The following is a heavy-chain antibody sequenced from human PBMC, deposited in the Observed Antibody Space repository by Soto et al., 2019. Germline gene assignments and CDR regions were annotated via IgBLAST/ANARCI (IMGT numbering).Heavy chain of an antibody. CDR1: GFSLSTSGVG. V-gene: IGHV2-5*02. CDR2: IYWDDDK. Sequence: QITLKESGPTLVKPTQTLTLTCTFSGFSLSTSGVGVGWIRQPPGKALEWLALIYWDDDKRYSPSLKSRLTITNDTSNNQVVLTMTTMDPVDTATYYCAHRKYDGDLRVDAFDIWGQGTMVTVSS. CDR3: AHRKYDGDLRVDAFDI. J-gene: IGHJ3*02. D-gene: IGHD3-16*01.